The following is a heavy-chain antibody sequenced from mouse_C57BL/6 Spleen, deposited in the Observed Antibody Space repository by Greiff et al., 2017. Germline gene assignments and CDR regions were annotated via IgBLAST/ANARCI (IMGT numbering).Heavy chain of an antibody. CDR3: ARGGYSNLYYYAMDY. CDR2: ISDGGSYT. CDR1: GFTFSSYA. J-gene: IGHJ4*01. V-gene: IGHV5-4*01. D-gene: IGHD2-5*01. Sequence: VQLKESGGGLVKPGGSLKLSCAASGFTFSSYAMSWVRQTPEKRLEWVATISDGGSYTYYPDNVKGRFTISRDNAKNNLYLQMSHLKSEDTAMYYCARGGYSNLYYYAMDYWGQGTSVTVSS.